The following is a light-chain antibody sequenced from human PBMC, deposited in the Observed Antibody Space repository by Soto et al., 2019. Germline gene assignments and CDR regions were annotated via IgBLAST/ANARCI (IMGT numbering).Light chain of an antibody. Sequence: QSVLTQPDSVSGSPGQSITISCTGTSSDVGGYNYVSWYQQHPGKAPKLIIFEVSYRPSGISNRFSASKSGDTASLTISGLQADDEADYYCCSYTDSRTHIFGSGTKVTVL. V-gene: IGLV2-14*01. CDR1: SSDVGGYNY. CDR3: CSYTDSRTHI. J-gene: IGLJ1*01. CDR2: EVS.